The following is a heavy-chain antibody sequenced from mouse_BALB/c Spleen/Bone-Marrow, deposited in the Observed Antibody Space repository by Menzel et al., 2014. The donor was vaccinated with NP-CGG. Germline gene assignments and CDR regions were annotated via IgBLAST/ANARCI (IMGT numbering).Heavy chain of an antibody. Sequence: VQLQQSGAELVRPGAAVKLSCKASGFSFTSYWMNWVKQWPGQGLEWIGMIHLSDSVCRLNQKFKDKATLTVDKSSSPAYMQLSSPTAEESAVNYCTRYDLTTRAFAYWGQGTLVTDTA. CDR1: GFSFTSYW. CDR2: IHLSDSVC. D-gene: IGHD3-2*02. J-gene: IGHJ3*01. V-gene: IGHV1S82*01. CDR3: TRYDLTTRAFAY.